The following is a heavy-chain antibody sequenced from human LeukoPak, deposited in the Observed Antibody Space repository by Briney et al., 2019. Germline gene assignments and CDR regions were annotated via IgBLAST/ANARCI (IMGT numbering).Heavy chain of an antibody. V-gene: IGHV1-69*06. Sequence: SVTVSFKCSGGTFIIYGISWVWQAPGQGQEWMGGIIPIFVTSNYPKNFHGRVTIPADNSTITAYMDLSSLTSEHTAVYYCARDLRGNGSVANDYYYYGMDVWGQGTTVTVSS. D-gene: IGHD5-12*01. CDR2: IIPIFVTS. J-gene: IGHJ6*02. CDR3: ARDLRGNGSVANDYYYYGMDV. CDR1: GGTFIIYG.